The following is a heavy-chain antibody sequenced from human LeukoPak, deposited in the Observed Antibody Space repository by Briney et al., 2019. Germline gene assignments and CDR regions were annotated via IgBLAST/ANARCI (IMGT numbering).Heavy chain of an antibody. J-gene: IGHJ3*01. D-gene: IGHD4-17*01. V-gene: IGHV1-8*01. Sequence: ASVNVSCRASGYTFTSYDINWVRQAPGQGLEWMGWMNPNSDNPGYAQRFQGRITMTRNTSISTAYMELSSLRSEDTAVYYCAREIDGDYDSDAFDFWGQGTMITVS. CDR3: AREIDGDYDSDAFDF. CDR1: GYTFTSYD. CDR2: MNPNSDNP.